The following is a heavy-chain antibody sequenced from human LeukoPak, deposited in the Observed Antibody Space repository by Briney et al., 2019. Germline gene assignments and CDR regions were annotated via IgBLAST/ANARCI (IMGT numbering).Heavy chain of an antibody. Sequence: PGGSLRLSCAASGFTINRSYMNWVRQAPGKGLEWVSIIHNDGTTYYADSVKGRFTISRDDSKNTIYLQMNSLRAEDTAVYYCARDSSHTSWGQGTLVTVSS. CDR2: IHNDGTT. V-gene: IGHV3-66*01. J-gene: IGHJ5*02. D-gene: IGHD6-6*01. CDR3: ARDSSHTS. CDR1: GFTINRSY.